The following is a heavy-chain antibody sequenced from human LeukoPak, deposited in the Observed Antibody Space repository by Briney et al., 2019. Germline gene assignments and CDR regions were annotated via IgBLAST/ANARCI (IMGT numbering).Heavy chain of an antibody. V-gene: IGHV3-30*03. Sequence: PGGSLRLSCAASGFTFSRFGMHWVRQAPGKGLEWVAVISYDGSNKYYTDSVKGRFTISRDNSKNTLYLQMNSLRAEDTAVYYCARIQGSGWFDYWGQGTLVTVSS. CDR2: ISYDGSNK. J-gene: IGHJ4*02. CDR1: GFTFSRFG. D-gene: IGHD6-19*01. CDR3: ARIQGSGWFDY.